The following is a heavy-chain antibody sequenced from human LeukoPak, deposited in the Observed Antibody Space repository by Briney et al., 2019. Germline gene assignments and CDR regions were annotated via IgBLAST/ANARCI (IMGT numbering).Heavy chain of an antibody. V-gene: IGHV3-30*04. CDR1: GFTFSSYA. D-gene: IGHD3-9*01. J-gene: IGHJ4*02. Sequence: SGGSLRLSCAASGFTFSSYAMHWVRQAPGKGLEWVAVISYDGSNKYYADSVKGRFTISRDNAKNSLYLQMNSLRAEDTALYYCAKDIYFDQEKGGNFDYWGQGTLVTVSS. CDR3: AKDIYFDQEKGGNFDY. CDR2: ISYDGSNK.